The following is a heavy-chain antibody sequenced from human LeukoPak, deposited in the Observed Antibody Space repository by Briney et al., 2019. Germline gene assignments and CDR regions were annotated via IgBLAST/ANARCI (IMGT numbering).Heavy chain of an antibody. CDR1: GGSISSSY. CDR3: ARLLLWIGESSATFDY. V-gene: IGHV4-59*08. Sequence: SETLSLTCTVSGGSISSSYWSWIRQPPGKGLERIGDIYYTGSTNYNPSLESRVTISVDRSKNQFSLKLSSVTAADTAVYYCARLLLWIGESSATFDYWGQGTLVTVSS. D-gene: IGHD3-10*01. CDR2: IYYTGST. J-gene: IGHJ4*02.